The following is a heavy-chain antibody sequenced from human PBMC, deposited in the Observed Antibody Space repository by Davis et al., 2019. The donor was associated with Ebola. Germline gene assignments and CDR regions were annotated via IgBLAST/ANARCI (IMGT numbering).Heavy chain of an antibody. V-gene: IGHV1-69*02. D-gene: IGHD3-3*01. Sequence: SVKVSCKASGGTFSSYTISWVRQAPGQGLEWMGRIIPILGIANYAQKFQGRVTITADKSTSTAYMELSSLRSEDTAVYYCARAPRRYDFWSGYYTLGNIDYWGQGTLVTVSS. CDR2: IIPILGIA. CDR3: ARAPRRYDFWSGYYTLGNIDY. CDR1: GGTFSSYT. J-gene: IGHJ4*02.